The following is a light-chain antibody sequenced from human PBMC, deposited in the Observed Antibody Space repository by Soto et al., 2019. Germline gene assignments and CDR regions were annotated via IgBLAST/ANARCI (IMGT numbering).Light chain of an antibody. V-gene: IGKV3-20*01. CDR3: QQYGSSPPIT. J-gene: IGKJ5*01. CDR2: GAS. CDR1: QSVSSSY. Sequence: EIVLTQSPGTLSLSPGERATLSCRASQSVSSSYLAWYQQKPGQAPRLLIYGASSRATGIPDRFSGSGSGTEFTLTISRLEPEDFAVYYCQQYGSSPPITLGQGTRLEIK.